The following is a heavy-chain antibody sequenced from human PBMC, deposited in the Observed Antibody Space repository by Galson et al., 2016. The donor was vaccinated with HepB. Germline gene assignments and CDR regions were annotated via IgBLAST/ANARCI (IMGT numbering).Heavy chain of an antibody. V-gene: IGHV5-51*01. CDR3: ARYGTAVSNFDY. D-gene: IGHD4-17*01. CDR2: IYPGDSDT. CDR1: GYSFTTYW. J-gene: IGHJ4*01. Sequence: QSGAEVKKPGESLKISCKGFGYSFTTYWIGWVRQMPGKGPEWMGLIYPGDSDTKYSPSFQGQVTISADKSLSTAFLQGSSLKASDTGLYSCARYGTAVSNFDYWGKGTLGTVSS.